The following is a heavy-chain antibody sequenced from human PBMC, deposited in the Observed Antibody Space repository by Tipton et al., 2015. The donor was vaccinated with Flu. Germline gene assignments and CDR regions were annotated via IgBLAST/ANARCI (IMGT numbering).Heavy chain of an antibody. CDR3: VRHPYCTDAVCPPGYWYFEL. V-gene: IGHV5-51*01. Sequence: QSGAEVKKPGESLRISCKSSGYSFTNFWIGWVRQMPGRGLDWMGIIYPGDSDTRYSPSFQGQVTISADKSINTAYLQWNSLKASDTAMYFCVRHPYCTDAVCPPGYWYFELWGRGTPLSVSS. J-gene: IGHJ2*01. D-gene: IGHD2-21*02. CDR1: GYSFTNFW. CDR2: IYPGDSDT.